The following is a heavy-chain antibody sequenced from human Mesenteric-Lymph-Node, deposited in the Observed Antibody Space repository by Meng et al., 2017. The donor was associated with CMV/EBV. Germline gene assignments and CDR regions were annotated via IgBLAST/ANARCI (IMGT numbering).Heavy chain of an antibody. J-gene: IGHJ6*02. CDR2: IYYSGST. D-gene: IGHD3-3*01. V-gene: IGHV4-61*01. CDR1: GGSVSSGSYY. Sequence: SETLSLTCAVSGGSVSSGSYYWSWIRQPPGKGLEWIGYIYYSGSTNYNPSLKSRVTISVDTSKNQFSLKLSSVTAADTAVYYCARDNDFWSGFYRMDVWGQGTTVTVSS. CDR3: ARDNDFWSGFYRMDV.